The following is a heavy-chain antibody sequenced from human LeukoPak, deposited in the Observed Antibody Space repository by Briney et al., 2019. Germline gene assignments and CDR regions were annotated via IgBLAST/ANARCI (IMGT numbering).Heavy chain of an antibody. Sequence: GGSLRLSCTASGFTFSSYAMNWVRQAPGKGLGWVSYISSSGNTIFYADSVRGRFTISRDNAKNSLYLQMNSLRAEDTAVYYCAREGQDLFDYWGQGTLVTVSS. CDR2: ISSSGNTI. CDR1: GFTFSSYA. J-gene: IGHJ4*02. D-gene: IGHD2-15*01. CDR3: AREGQDLFDY. V-gene: IGHV3-48*03.